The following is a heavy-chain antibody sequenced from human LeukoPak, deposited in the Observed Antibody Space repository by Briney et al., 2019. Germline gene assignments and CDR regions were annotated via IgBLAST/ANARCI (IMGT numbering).Heavy chain of an antibody. Sequence: GGSLRLSCAASGINFSNYTMNWVRQAPGKGLEWVSSISTSSSFIYYADSVKGRFTISRDNAKNSLYLQMNSLRAEDTAVYYCARPCDSRSYLSSYWGQGTPVTVSS. D-gene: IGHD3-10*01. CDR3: ARPCDSRSYLSSY. J-gene: IGHJ4*02. V-gene: IGHV3-21*01. CDR2: ISTSSSFI. CDR1: GINFSNYT.